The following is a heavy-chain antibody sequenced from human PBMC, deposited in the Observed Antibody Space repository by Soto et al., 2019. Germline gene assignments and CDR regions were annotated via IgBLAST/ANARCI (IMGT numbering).Heavy chain of an antibody. Sequence: SLRLSCAASGFTFSSYAMSWVRQAPGKGLEWVSAISGSGGSTYYADSVKGRFTISRDNSKNTLYLQMNSLRAEDTAVYYCAKDFPYYYDSSGPYYFDYWGQGTLVTVSS. D-gene: IGHD3-22*01. J-gene: IGHJ4*02. CDR3: AKDFPYYYDSSGPYYFDY. CDR2: ISGSGGST. CDR1: GFTFSSYA. V-gene: IGHV3-23*01.